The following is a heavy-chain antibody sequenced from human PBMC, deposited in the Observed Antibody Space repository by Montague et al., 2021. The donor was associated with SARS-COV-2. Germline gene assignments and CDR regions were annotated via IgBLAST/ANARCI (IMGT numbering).Heavy chain of an antibody. CDR3: ARGRRPIVVPGAVGAGRSFDI. CDR1: GGSFSNYY. CDR2: VNHSGTT. J-gene: IGHJ3*02. D-gene: IGHD2-15*01. V-gene: IGHV4-34*01. Sequence: SETLSLTCALSGGSFSNYYWSWIRQPPGKGLEWTGEVNHSGTTTYNPSVKSRVTISEDTSKNQFYLRLNSVTAADTAVYYCARGRRPIVVPGAVGAGRSFDIWGQGTMVTVSS.